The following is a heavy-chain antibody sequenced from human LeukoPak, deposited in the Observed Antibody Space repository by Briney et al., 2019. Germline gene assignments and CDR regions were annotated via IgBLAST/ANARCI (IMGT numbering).Heavy chain of an antibody. D-gene: IGHD2-21*02. Sequence: PGGSLRLSCAASGFTFSSSSMNWVRQAPGKGLEWVSYISSSSSTIYYADSVKGRFTISRDNAKNSLYLQMNSLRAEDTAVYYCARWRWRLLWNWFAPWGQGTLVTVSS. CDR2: ISSSSSTI. CDR3: ARWRWRLLWNWFAP. V-gene: IGHV3-48*01. CDR1: GFTFSSSS. J-gene: IGHJ5*02.